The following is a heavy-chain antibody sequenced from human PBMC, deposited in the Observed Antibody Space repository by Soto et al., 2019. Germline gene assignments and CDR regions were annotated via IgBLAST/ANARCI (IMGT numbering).Heavy chain of an antibody. CDR3: ARENWSYVD. J-gene: IGHJ4*02. CDR1: GYTFTNY. Sequence: QAQLVQSGAEAKRPGTSVKVSCKVSGYTFTNYFRWIRQAPGQGLEWMGWMNPNDGDTEYARKFQGRVTVNRDTSIPAACKELSSQTSDDTAVYYCARENWSYVDWGQGTVVTVS. CDR2: MNPNDGDT. V-gene: IGHV1-2*02. D-gene: IGHD1-26*01.